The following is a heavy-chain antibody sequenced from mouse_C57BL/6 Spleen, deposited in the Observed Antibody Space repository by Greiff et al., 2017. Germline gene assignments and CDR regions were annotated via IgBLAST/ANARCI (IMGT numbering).Heavy chain of an antibody. Sequence: QVQLQQPGAELVKPGAPVKLSCKASGYTFTSYWMQWVKQRPGQGLEWIGEIDPSDSYTNYNQKFKGKATLTVDTSSSTAYMQLSSLTSEDSAVYYCARRYYGSSNYFDYWGQGTTLTVSS. J-gene: IGHJ2*01. V-gene: IGHV1-50*01. CDR3: ARRYYGSSNYFDY. CDR1: GYTFTSYW. CDR2: IDPSDSYT. D-gene: IGHD1-1*01.